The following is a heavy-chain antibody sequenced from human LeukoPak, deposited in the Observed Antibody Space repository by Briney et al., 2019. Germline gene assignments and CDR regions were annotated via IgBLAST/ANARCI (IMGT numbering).Heavy chain of an antibody. J-gene: IGHJ4*02. D-gene: IGHD3-22*01. CDR1: GYTFTTYD. CDR3: ARGLGDYYDTSDFYYAVAAH. Sequence: ASVKVTCKASGYTFTTYDITWVRQATGQGLEWMGWMNPNSGDTAYAQKFQGRVAMIRDTSISTAYMELSSLRSEDTAVYFCARGLGDYYDTSDFYYAVAAHWGQGTLVTVSS. CDR2: MNPNSGDT. V-gene: IGHV1-8*01.